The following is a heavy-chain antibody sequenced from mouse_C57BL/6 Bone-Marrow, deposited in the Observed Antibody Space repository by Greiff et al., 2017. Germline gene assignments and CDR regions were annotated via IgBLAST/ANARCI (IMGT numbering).Heavy chain of an antibody. Sequence: QVQLQQPGAELVKPGASVKMSCKASGYTFTSYWITWVKQRPGQGLEWIGDLYPGSGSTNYNEKFKRKATLTVDTSSSTAYMQLSSLTSEDSAVYYCARPYYSNYWYFDVWGTGTTVTVSS. CDR3: ARPYYSNYWYFDV. CDR2: LYPGSGST. CDR1: GYTFTSYW. D-gene: IGHD2-5*01. J-gene: IGHJ1*03. V-gene: IGHV1-55*01.